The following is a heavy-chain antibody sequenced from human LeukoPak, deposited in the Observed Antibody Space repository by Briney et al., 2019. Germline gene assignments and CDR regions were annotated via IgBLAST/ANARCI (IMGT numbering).Heavy chain of an antibody. V-gene: IGHV3-23*01. CDR3: AKERTGFDD. Sequence: GGSLRLSCAPSGFTFSNYVISWVRQAPGKGLEWVSSISISGGTTYYADSVKGRFIISRDNSKNTLYLQMNSQRAEDTAVYYCAKERTGFDDWGQGTLVTVSA. CDR1: GFTFSNYV. J-gene: IGHJ5*02. CDR2: ISISGGTT. D-gene: IGHD1-1*01.